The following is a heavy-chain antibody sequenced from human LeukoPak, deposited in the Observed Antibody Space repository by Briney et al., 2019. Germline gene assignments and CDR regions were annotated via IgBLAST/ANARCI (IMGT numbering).Heavy chain of an antibody. D-gene: IGHD7-27*01. CDR1: GDSVSGKSVA. Sequence: SQTLSLTCAISGDSVSGKSVAWNWIRQSPSRGLEWLGRTYYRSKWYNDYAVSVKSRITINPDTSKNQFSLQLNSVTPEDTAVYYCARDQGLGRYAFDIWGQGTMVTVSS. V-gene: IGHV6-1*01. CDR2: TYYRSKWYN. CDR3: ARDQGLGRYAFDI. J-gene: IGHJ3*02.